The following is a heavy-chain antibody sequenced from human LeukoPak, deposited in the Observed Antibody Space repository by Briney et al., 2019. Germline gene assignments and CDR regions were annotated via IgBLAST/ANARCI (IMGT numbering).Heavy chain of an antibody. J-gene: IGHJ3*02. CDR2: IYYSGST. D-gene: IGHD3-22*01. CDR3: ARLAYDSSGRDAFDI. Sequence: PSETLSLTCTVSGGSISSYYWSWIRQPPGKGLEWIGCIYYSGSTNYNPSLKSRVTISVDTSKNQFSLKLSSVTAADTAVYYCARLAYDSSGRDAFDIWGQGTMVTVSS. V-gene: IGHV4-59*08. CDR1: GGSISSYY.